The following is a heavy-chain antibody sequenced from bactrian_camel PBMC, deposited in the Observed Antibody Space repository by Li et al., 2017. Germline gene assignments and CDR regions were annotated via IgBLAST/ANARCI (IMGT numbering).Heavy chain of an antibody. CDR2: IYTEDGRT. V-gene: IGHV3S29*01. Sequence: QLVESGGGLVQPGGSLRLACPASGFTFSSYYMCWIRQAPGKGLEWVSTIYTEDGRTNSADSVKGRFTMSRDNAKNMLYLQMTDLKPEDTAVYYCAFDGWVEHEGRCGSGNQGTQVTVS. J-gene: IGHJ4*01. CDR1: GFTFSSYY. D-gene: IGHD3*01.